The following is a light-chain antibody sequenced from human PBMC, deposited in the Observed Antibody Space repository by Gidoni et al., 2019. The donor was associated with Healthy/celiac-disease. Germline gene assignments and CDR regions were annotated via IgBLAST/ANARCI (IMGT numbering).Light chain of an antibody. Sequence: DIQMPQSPSSLSASVGDRVTITCRASQSISSYLNWYQQKPGKAPKLLIYAASSLQSGVPSRFSGSGSGTDFTLTISSLQPEDFATYYCQQSYRIPRTFGQGTKVEIK. CDR1: QSISSY. CDR3: QQSYRIPRT. J-gene: IGKJ1*01. V-gene: IGKV1-39*01. CDR2: AAS.